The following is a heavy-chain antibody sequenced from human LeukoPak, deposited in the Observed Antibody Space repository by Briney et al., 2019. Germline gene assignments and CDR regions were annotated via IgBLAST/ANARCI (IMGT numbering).Heavy chain of an antibody. Sequence: SAPTLVKPTQTLTLTCTFSGFARSPNGLGVGWVRQPPGKAMERLSLNSWHDRKLYSPSLKTRLTITKDTSKNQVVLTMTNVDPVDTATYYCAHVYYDILTGYYPWDYWGQGTLVTVSS. V-gene: IGHV2-5*01. D-gene: IGHD3-9*01. CDR2: NSWHDRK. J-gene: IGHJ4*02. CDR1: GFARSPNGLG. CDR3: AHVYYDILTGYYPWDY.